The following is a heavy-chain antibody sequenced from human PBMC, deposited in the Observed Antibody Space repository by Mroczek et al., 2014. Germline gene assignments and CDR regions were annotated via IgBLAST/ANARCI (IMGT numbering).Heavy chain of an antibody. Sequence: QVQLVQSGGGVVQPGRSLRLSCAASGFTFSSYGMHWVRQAPGKGLEWVAVISYDGSNKYYADSVKGRFTISRDNSKNTLYLQMNSLRAEDTAVYYCAKSGCSSTSCYTTVYYYYYMDVWGKGTTVTVSS. D-gene: IGHD2-2*02. CDR2: ISYDGSNK. CDR3: AKSGCSSTSCYTTVYYYYYMDV. V-gene: IGHV3-30*18. J-gene: IGHJ6*03. CDR1: GFTFSSYG.